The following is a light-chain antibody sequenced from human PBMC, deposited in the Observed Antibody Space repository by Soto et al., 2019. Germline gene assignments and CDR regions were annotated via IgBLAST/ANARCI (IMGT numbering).Light chain of an antibody. CDR3: QQYEGWPRT. CDR1: QNIHIN. J-gene: IGKJ2*01. Sequence: EIVMTQSPDTLSVSPGDTATLSCRSSQNIHINLAWYQQKPGQAPTLLIYGVTARAPGVPARFSGSGYGTDFTLTIRSVQSGDFGVFYCQQYEGWPRTFGLGTKVEIX. V-gene: IGKV3-15*01. CDR2: GVT.